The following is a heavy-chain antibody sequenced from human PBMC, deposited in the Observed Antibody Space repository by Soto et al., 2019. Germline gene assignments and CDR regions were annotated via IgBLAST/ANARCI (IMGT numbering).Heavy chain of an antibody. D-gene: IGHD1-7*01. V-gene: IGHV3-74*03. CDR3: AKDRNYPRDQFHY. J-gene: IGHJ4*02. CDR1: GFTFGNYW. Sequence: GGSLRLSCAASGFTFGNYWMHWVRQAPGKGLVWVSRINRDGSSTTYADSAKGRFTISRDNSKNTIFLHMDSLRAEDTAVYYCAKDRNYPRDQFHYWGQGTLVTVSS. CDR2: INRDGSST.